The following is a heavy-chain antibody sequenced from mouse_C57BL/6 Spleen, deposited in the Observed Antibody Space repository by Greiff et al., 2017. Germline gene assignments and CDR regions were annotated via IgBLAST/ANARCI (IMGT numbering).Heavy chain of an antibody. CDR1: GFTFSDYY. CDR2: ISNGGGST. J-gene: IGHJ2*01. CDR3: ARHGDGYSFDY. Sequence: DVKLVESGGGLVQPGGSLKLSCAASGFTFSDYYMYWVRQTPEKRLEWVAYISNGGGSTYYPDTVKGRFTISRDNAKNTLYLQMIRLKSEDTAMYYCARHGDGYSFDYWGQGTTLTVSS. V-gene: IGHV5-12*01. D-gene: IGHD2-3*01.